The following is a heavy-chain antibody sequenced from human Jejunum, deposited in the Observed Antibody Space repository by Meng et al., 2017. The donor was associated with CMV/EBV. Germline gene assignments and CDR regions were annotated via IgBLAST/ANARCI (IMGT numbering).Heavy chain of an antibody. J-gene: IGHJ4*02. V-gene: IGHV4-39*01. Sequence: SGGSIGSGDYLWGWICHPPGKGLEYIGTIYYNANTYCNPSLKSRVTMSVDMSKNQFSLWLSSVTAADTAVYYCARLVLRGVIRNYFDYWGRGTLVTVSS. CDR2: IYYNANT. CDR3: ARLVLRGVIRNYFDY. CDR1: GGSIGSGDYL. D-gene: IGHD3-10*01.